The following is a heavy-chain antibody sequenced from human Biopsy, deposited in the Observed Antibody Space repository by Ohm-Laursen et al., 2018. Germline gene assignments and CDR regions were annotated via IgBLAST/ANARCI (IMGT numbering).Heavy chain of an antibody. D-gene: IGHD3-16*01. CDR1: GDYISSYY. CDR3: AKQWSYYESFTQHYRGDFDY. Sequence: TLSLTCTVSGDYISSYYWSWIRQPPGKGLEWIGYISYSGSTSYNPSLKSRFTISEDTSKSQLSLTLCSLTAADTAVYFCAKQWSYYESFTQHYRGDFDYWGQGTLVIVSS. CDR2: ISYSGST. J-gene: IGHJ4*02. V-gene: IGHV4-59*08.